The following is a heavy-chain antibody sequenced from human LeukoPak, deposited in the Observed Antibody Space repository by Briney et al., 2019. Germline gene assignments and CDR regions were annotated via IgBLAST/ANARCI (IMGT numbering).Heavy chain of an antibody. Sequence: ASVKVSCKASGYPFSGYYMHRVRQAPGQGLEWMGRIIPTSGGTNYAQKFQGRVTMTRDTSINTAYMELSRLRSDDTAIYYCARILLRSSQYYFDYWGQGTLVTVSS. D-gene: IGHD3-10*01. CDR3: ARILLRSSQYYFDY. CDR1: GYPFSGYY. V-gene: IGHV1-2*06. CDR2: IIPTSGGT. J-gene: IGHJ4*02.